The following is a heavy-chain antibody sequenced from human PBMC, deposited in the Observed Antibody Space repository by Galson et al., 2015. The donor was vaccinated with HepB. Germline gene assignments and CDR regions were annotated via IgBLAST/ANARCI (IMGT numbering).Heavy chain of an antibody. CDR2: ISYDGSNK. J-gene: IGHJ4*02. D-gene: IGHD3-10*01. Sequence: SLRLSCAASGFTFSSYSMNWVRQAPGKGLEWVAVISYDGSNKYYADSVKGRFTISRDNSKNTLYLQMNSLRAEDTAVYYCARDRVLLWFGELWMWGQGTLVTVSS. CDR3: ARDRVLLWFGELWM. CDR1: GFTFSSYS. V-gene: IGHV3-30*03.